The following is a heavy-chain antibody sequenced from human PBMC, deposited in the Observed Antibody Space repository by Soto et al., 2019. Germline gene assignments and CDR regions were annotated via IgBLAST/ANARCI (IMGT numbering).Heavy chain of an antibody. J-gene: IGHJ6*02. CDR1: GFTFSTYD. V-gene: IGHV3-13*01. CDR3: TRGPITGTTGGMDV. CDR2: ICTADDS. D-gene: IGHD1-7*01. Sequence: GGSLRLSCAVSGFTFSTYDMHWVRQAAGKGLEWVSTICTADDSHYSGSVKGRFTISRENGKNSLYLQMNRLRVGDTALYYCTRGPITGTTGGMDVWGQGTTVTVSS.